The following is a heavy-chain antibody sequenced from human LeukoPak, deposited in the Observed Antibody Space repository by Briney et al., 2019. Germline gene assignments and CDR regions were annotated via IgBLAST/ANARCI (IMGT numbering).Heavy chain of an antibody. CDR2: MYYSGST. V-gene: IGHV4-31*03. CDR1: GASISSGGYY. CDR3: FFSSRRRHTRWFDP. J-gene: IGHJ5*02. Sequence: SDTLSLTCTVTGASISSGGYYLSWIRKHPRRGLEWIGYMYYSGSTYYNPSLKSRVTISVDTSKNQFSLKLSSVTAADTAVYYFFFSSRRRHTRWFDPWGQGTLVTVSS. D-gene: IGHD2-21*01.